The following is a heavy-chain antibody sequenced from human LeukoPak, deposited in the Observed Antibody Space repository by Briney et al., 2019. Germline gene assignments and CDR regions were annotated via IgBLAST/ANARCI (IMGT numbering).Heavy chain of an antibody. V-gene: IGHV3-9*01. CDR1: GFTFSSYA. CDR3: TKDRGGSSQLGDAFDV. Sequence: SGGSLRLSCAASGFTFSSYAMHWVRQVPGKGLEWVSGISYSSETIGYVDSVKGRFTISRDNAKKSLYLQMNSLRAEDTALYYCTKDRGGSSQLGDAFDVWGQGTMVSVSS. D-gene: IGHD1-26*01. J-gene: IGHJ3*01. CDR2: ISYSSETI.